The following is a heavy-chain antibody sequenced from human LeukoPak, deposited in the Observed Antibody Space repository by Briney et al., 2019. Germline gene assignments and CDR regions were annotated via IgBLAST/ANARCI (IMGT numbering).Heavy chain of an antibody. CDR3: ARDQIYGSGTPGENYFDY. Sequence: GGSLRLSCAASGFTSSSYAMHWVRQAPGKGLEWVAVISYDGSNKYYADSVKGRFTISRDNSKNTLYLQMNSLRAEDTAVYYCARDQIYGSGTPGENYFDYWGQGTLVTVSS. J-gene: IGHJ4*02. CDR2: ISYDGSNK. D-gene: IGHD3-10*01. V-gene: IGHV3-30-3*01. CDR1: GFTSSSYA.